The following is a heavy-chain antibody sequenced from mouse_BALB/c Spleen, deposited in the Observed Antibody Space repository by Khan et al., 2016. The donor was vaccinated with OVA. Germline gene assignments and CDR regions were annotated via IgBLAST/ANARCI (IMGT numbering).Heavy chain of an antibody. CDR2: ISSGGHYT. V-gene: IGHV5-6*02. Sequence: DVMLVESGGDLVKTGGSLKLSCAASGFTFSTYGMSWVRQTPDKRLEWVATISSGGHYTYYIDSVKGRFTISRDNAKNILYLQMTSLRSEDTAMYYCARRAYYYNSEGFAYWGQGTLVTVSA. D-gene: IGHD1-1*02. CDR1: GFTFSTYG. CDR3: ARRAYYYNSEGFAY. J-gene: IGHJ3*01.